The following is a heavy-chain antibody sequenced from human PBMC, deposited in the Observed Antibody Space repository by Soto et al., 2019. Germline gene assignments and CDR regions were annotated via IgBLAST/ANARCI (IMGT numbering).Heavy chain of an antibody. CDR2: VNHSGEA. V-gene: IGHV4-34*02. CDR1: GGSFRNYY. Sequence: QVELQQWGAGLLKPSETLSLTCGVYGGSFRNYYWIWVRQPPGKGLEWSGEVNHSGEATYNPSLQSRVTISLATSNTHVSLNMTSLTAADTARNFCTQAERFPRSRFDPCGQGTHVTVSS. CDR3: TQAERFPRSRFDP. J-gene: IGHJ5*02. D-gene: IGHD3-10*01.